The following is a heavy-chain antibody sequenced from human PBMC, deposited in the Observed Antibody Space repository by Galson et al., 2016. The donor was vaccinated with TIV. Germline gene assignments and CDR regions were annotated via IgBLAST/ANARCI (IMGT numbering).Heavy chain of an antibody. J-gene: IGHJ6*02. D-gene: IGHD1-20*01. CDR2: IYYSGST. V-gene: IGHV4-59*08. Sequence: SETLSLTCTVSGGSITNYYGSWIRQPPGKGLEWIGYIYYSGSTNYNPPLKSRVTISVDTSKNQFSLKLSSVTAADTAVYYCARLTYPLYFYGTEVWGQGTTVTVSS. CDR1: GGSITNYY. CDR3: ARLTYPLYFYGTEV.